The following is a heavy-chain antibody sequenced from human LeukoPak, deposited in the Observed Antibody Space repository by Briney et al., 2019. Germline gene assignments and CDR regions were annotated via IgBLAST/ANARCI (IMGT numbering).Heavy chain of an antibody. V-gene: IGHV3-20*04. Sequence: RPGGSLRLSCAASGFTFDDYGMSWVRRAPGKGLEWVSGINWNGGSTGYTDSVKGRFTISRDTAKNSLYLQMNSLRAEDTALYYCARLSGPGSGWTTLDYWGQGTLVTVSS. D-gene: IGHD6-19*01. J-gene: IGHJ4*02. CDR3: ARLSGPGSGWTTLDY. CDR2: INWNGGST. CDR1: GFTFDDYG.